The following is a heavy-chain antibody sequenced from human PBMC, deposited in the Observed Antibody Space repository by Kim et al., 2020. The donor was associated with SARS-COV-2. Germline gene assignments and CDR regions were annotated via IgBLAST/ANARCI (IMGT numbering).Heavy chain of an antibody. V-gene: IGHV3-21*01. CDR1: GFTFSSYS. Sequence: GGSLRLSCAASGFTFSSYSMNWVRQAPGKGLEWVSSISSSSSYIYYADSVKGRFTISRDNAKNSLYLQMNSLRAEDTAVYYCARDHVVQLWSPLDYWGQGTLVTVSS. CDR2: ISSSSSYI. D-gene: IGHD5-18*01. CDR3: ARDHVVQLWSPLDY. J-gene: IGHJ4*02.